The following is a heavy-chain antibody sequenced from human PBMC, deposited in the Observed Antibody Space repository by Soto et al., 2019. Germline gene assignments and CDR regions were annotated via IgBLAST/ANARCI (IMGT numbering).Heavy chain of an antibody. CDR3: ARDYYDSSGYRYYYYYYSMDV. CDR1: GGSISSSSYY. V-gene: IGHV4-39*02. D-gene: IGHD3-22*01. CDR2: IYYSGST. J-gene: IGHJ6*02. Sequence: SETLSLTCTVSGGSISSSSYYWGWIRQPPGKGLEWIGSIYYSGSTYYNPSLKSRVTISVDTSKNQFSLKLSPLTAADTAVYYCARDYYDSSGYRYYYYYYSMDVWGRGTTVTVSS.